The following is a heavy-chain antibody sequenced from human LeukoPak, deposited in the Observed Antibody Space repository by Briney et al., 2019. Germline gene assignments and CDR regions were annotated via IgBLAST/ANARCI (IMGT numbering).Heavy chain of an antibody. CDR2: IYYSGST. D-gene: IGHD5-24*01. CDR3: ARDLDGYNPN. Sequence: PSETLSLTCTVSGGSISSYYWSWIRQPPGKGLEWIGYIYYSGSTNYNPSLKGRVTISVDTSKNQFSLKLSSVTAADTAVYYCARDLDGYNPNWGQGTLVTVSS. V-gene: IGHV4-59*01. J-gene: IGHJ4*02. CDR1: GGSISSYY.